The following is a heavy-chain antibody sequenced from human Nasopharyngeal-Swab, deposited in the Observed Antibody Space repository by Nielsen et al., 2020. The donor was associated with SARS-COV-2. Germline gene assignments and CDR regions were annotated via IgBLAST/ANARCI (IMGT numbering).Heavy chain of an antibody. J-gene: IGHJ4*02. V-gene: IGHV4-31*03. CDR1: GGSITSGGFY. Sequence: SETLSLTCTVSGGSITSGGFYWTWIRQPPGKGLEWIGYIYYSGNTYYNPSLASRITISVDTSQNQFSLKLTSVTAADTAVYYCARGWAVHYFDYWGRGTLVTVSS. D-gene: IGHD4-17*01. CDR2: IYYSGNT. CDR3: ARGWAVHYFDY.